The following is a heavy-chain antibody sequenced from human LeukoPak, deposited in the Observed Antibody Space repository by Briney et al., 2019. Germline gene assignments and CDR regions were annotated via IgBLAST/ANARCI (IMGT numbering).Heavy chain of an antibody. J-gene: IGHJ3*02. Sequence: GASVKVSCKASGYTFTGYYMHWVRQATGQGLEWMGWMNPNSGNTGYAQKFQGRVTITRNTSISTAYMELSSLRSEDTAVYYCARDTYDSSGYYHKRWNDAFDIWGQGTMVTVSS. CDR2: MNPNSGNT. CDR3: ARDTYDSSGYYHKRWNDAFDI. D-gene: IGHD3-22*01. V-gene: IGHV1-8*03. CDR1: GYTFTGYY.